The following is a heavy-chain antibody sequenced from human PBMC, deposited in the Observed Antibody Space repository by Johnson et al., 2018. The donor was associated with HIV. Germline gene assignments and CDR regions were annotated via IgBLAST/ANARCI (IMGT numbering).Heavy chain of an antibody. Sequence: QVQLVESGGGVVQPGKSLRLSCAASGFTFSSYGMHWVRQAPGKGLEWVAVIWYDGSNKYYADSVKGRFTISRDNSTLYLQMNSLRAEDTAVYYCARYEAVAPGSAFDIWGQGTMVTVSS. CDR1: GFTFSSYG. CDR2: IWYDGSNK. D-gene: IGHD6-19*01. CDR3: ARYEAVAPGSAFDI. V-gene: IGHV3-33*01. J-gene: IGHJ3*02.